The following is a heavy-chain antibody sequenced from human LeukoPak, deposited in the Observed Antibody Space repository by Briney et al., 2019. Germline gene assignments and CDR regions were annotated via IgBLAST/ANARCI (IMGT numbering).Heavy chain of an antibody. CDR2: MYLSGTT. Sequence: PSETLSLTCTVSGGSVSSGSYYWSWIRQPPGKGLEWIGEMYLSGTTHSNPSVKSRVTISIDKSKNQFFLNLSSVTAADTAVYYCAGPVGRYSSGLYYYYFDYWGQGTLVTVSS. CDR3: AGPVGRYSSGLYYYYFDY. D-gene: IGHD3-22*01. J-gene: IGHJ4*02. V-gene: IGHV4-61*01. CDR1: GGSVSSGSYY.